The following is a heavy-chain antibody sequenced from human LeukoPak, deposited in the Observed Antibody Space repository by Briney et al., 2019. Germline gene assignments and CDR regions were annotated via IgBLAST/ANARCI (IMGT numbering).Heavy chain of an antibody. CDR3: AKEVPQTSGYSGGSCGFDP. CDR2: ISGYNGNT. CDR1: GYTFTTYG. Sequence: GASVKVSCKASGYTFTTYGISWVRQAPGQGLEWMGWISGYNGNTNHAQKLQGRVTMTTDTSTNTVYMELRNLRSDDTAVYYCAKEVPQTSGYSGGSCGFDPWGQGTLVTVSS. J-gene: IGHJ5*02. D-gene: IGHD3-22*01. V-gene: IGHV1-18*01.